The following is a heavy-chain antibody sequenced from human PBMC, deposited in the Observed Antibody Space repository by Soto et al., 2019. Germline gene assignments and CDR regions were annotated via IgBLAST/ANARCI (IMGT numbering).Heavy chain of an antibody. CDR2: ISSSSSTI. J-gene: IGHJ6*02. V-gene: IGHV3-48*02. CDR3: AREREVPYYYYGMDV. CDR1: GFTFSSYS. Sequence: EVQLVESGGGLVQPGGSLRLYCAASGFTFSSYSMNWVRQAPGKGLEWVSYISSSSSTIYYADSVKGRFTISRDNAKNSLYLQMNSLRDEDTAVYYCAREREVPYYYYGMDVWGQGTTVTVSS.